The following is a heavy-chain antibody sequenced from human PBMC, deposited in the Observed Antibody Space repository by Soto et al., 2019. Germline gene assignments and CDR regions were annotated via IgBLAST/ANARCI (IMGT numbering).Heavy chain of an antibody. CDR2: VYNSGST. Sequence: ETLSLSGPVSGASISSNYWTWIRQPPGKGLEWIGYVYNSGSTNYNPSLKSRVTISEDTSKSQFSLNVNSMTAADTAVYYCERYRREAVAGYTLDNWGQGILVTASS. J-gene: IGHJ4*02. V-gene: IGHV4-59*01. CDR3: ERYRREAVAGYTLDN. D-gene: IGHD6-13*01. CDR1: GASISSNY.